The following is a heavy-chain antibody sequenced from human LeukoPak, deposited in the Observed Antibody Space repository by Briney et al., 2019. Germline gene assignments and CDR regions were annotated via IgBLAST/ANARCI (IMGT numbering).Heavy chain of an antibody. CDR1: GFTVSSNY. CDR3: ASISYSSGWFGGY. CDR2: IYSGGST. D-gene: IGHD6-19*01. Sequence: GGSLRLSCAASGFTVSSNYMSWVRQAPGKGLEWVSVIYSGGSTYYADSVKGRFTISRDNSKNTLYLQMDSLRAEDTAVYYCASISYSSGWFGGYWGQGTLVTVSS. J-gene: IGHJ4*02. V-gene: IGHV3-53*01.